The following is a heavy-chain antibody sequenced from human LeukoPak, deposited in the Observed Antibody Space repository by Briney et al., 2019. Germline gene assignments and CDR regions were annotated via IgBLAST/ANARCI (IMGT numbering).Heavy chain of an antibody. J-gene: IGHJ3*02. D-gene: IGHD3-10*01. CDR1: GFTLSSYW. CDR2: IKEDGSEK. Sequence: PGGCLRLSCAVSGFTLSSYWMSWVRLAPGKGLEWVAKIKEDGSEKYYVDSVKGRFTVSRDNVKNSLFLQMNSLRVEDTTAYYCARLHSAVYYGDAFDIWGQGTMVTVSS. CDR3: ARLHSAVYYGDAFDI. V-gene: IGHV3-7*03.